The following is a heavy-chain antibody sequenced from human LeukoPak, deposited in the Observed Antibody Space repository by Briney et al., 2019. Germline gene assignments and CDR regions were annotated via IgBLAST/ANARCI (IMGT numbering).Heavy chain of an antibody. V-gene: IGHV3-23*01. D-gene: IGHD3-22*01. CDR2: ISGSGGST. J-gene: IGHJ4*02. CDR1: GFTFSSYA. CDR3: AKGANYYDSSGPDTFDY. Sequence: GGSLRFSCAASGFTFSSYAMGWVRRAPGKGLEWVSAISGSGGSTYYADSVKGRFTISRDNSKNTLYLQMNSLRAEDTAVYYCAKGANYYDSSGPDTFDYWGQGTLVTVSS.